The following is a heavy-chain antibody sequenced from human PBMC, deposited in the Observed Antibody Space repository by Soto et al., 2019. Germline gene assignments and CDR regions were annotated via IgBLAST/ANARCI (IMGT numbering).Heavy chain of an antibody. V-gene: IGHV4-4*07. CDR3: ARDGMTTGDN. Sequence: PSETLSLTCIVSGVSVRSYTWSWVRQPANKGLEWIGRVFSSVSATYNPSLKSRVSISMDTPENRISLKLDSVTAADAGVYFCARDGMTTGDNWGPGTLVTVSS. CDR1: GVSVRSYT. CDR2: VFSSVSA. D-gene: IGHD3-9*01. J-gene: IGHJ4*02.